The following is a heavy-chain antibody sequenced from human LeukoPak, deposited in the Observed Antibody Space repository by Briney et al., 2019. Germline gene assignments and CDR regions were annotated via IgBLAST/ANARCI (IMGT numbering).Heavy chain of an antibody. CDR2: IYTSGST. Sequence: SQTLSLTCSVSGDSISSGNYYWTWIRQPAGKGLEWIGRIYTSGSTNYNPSLKSRVTISVDTSKNQFSLKLSSVTAADTAVYYCASHRGSVDYWGQGTPVTVSS. J-gene: IGHJ4*02. D-gene: IGHD1-14*01. V-gene: IGHV4-61*02. CDR1: GDSISSGNYY. CDR3: ASHRGSVDY.